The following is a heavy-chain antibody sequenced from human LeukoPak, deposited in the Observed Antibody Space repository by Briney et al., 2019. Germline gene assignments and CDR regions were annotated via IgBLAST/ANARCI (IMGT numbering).Heavy chain of an antibody. V-gene: IGHV1-18*04. CDR1: GFTFTGYY. Sequence: ASVKVSCKTSGFTFTGYYIHWVRQAPGQGLEWMGWISAYNGNTNYAQKLQGRVTMTTDTSTSTAYMELRSLRSDDTAVYYCAKTQAPGYSSSFDYWGQGTLVTVSS. D-gene: IGHD6-13*01. CDR3: AKTQAPGYSSSFDY. CDR2: ISAYNGNT. J-gene: IGHJ4*02.